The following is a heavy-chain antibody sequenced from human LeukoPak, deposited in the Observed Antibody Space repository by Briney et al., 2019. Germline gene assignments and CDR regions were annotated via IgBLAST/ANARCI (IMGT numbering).Heavy chain of an antibody. Sequence: GGSLRLSCAASGFTFSSYAMHWVCQAPGKGLEWVAVISYDGSNKYYADSVKGRFTISRDNSKNTLYLQMNSLRAEDTAVYYCARGWELDYWGQGTLVTVSS. CDR2: ISYDGSNK. CDR1: GFTFSSYA. J-gene: IGHJ4*02. D-gene: IGHD1-26*01. CDR3: ARGWELDY. V-gene: IGHV3-30*04.